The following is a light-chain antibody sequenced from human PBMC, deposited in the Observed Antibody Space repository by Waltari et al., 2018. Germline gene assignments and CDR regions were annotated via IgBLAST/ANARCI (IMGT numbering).Light chain of an antibody. CDR2: VKSDGSH. CDR1: SGHSTNI. Sequence: QLVLTQSPSASASLGASVKLTCTLSSGHSTNIIAWLQQQTEKGPRFLMNVKSDGSHNKGVGIPDRFSGSRSGAERSLTISSRQSEDEADYYCQTGGHGTWVFGGGTRLTVL. J-gene: IGLJ3*02. CDR3: QTGGHGTWV. V-gene: IGLV4-69*01.